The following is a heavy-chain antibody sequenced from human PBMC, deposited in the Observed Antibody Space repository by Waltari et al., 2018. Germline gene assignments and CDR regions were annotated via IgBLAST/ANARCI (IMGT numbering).Heavy chain of an antibody. J-gene: IGHJ2*01. CDR2: ISGSGGST. D-gene: IGHD2-2*01. V-gene: IGHV3-23*01. Sequence: EVQLLESGGGLVQPGGSLRLSCAASGFTFSSYAMSWVRQAPGKGLEWVSAISGSGGSTYYADSVKGRFTISRDNSKNTLYLQMNSLRAEDTAVYYCAKDRLIVVVPNWYFDLWGRGTLVTVSS. CDR1: GFTFSSYA. CDR3: AKDRLIVVVPNWYFDL.